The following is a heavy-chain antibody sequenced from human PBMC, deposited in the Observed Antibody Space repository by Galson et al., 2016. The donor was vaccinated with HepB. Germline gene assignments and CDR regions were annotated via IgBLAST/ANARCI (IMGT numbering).Heavy chain of an antibody. CDR1: GDALRNLA. CDR2: IVPIIGTG. CDR3: ARGLGKFWYFDL. D-gene: IGHD1-1*01. V-gene: IGHV1-69*06. J-gene: IGHJ2*01. Sequence: SVKVSCKASGDALRNLAINWVRQAPGQGLEWMGGIVPIIGTGNYAQKFQDRLTIVADKSTSTNYMELRSLRSEDTAVYYCARGLGKFWYFDLWGRGTLVTVSS.